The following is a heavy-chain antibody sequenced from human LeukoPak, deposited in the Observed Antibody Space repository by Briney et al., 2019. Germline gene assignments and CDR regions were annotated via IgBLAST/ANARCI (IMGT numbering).Heavy chain of an antibody. V-gene: IGHV3-30*04. CDR1: GITFNSH. Sequence: GGSLRLSCADSGITFNSHMHWVRQAPGVGLEWVAAISYDGSNKKYGVSVKGRFTISSDNSKNTLYLQMNSLRPEDTAVYYCSRQSSVTRSGLDSWGQGTLVTVSS. D-gene: IGHD4-17*01. CDR3: SRQSSVTRSGLDS. CDR2: ISYDGSNK. J-gene: IGHJ4*02.